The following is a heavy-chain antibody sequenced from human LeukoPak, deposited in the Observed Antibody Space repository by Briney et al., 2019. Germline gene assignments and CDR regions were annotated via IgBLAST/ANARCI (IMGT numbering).Heavy chain of an antibody. J-gene: IGHJ6*03. CDR2: IYYSGST. D-gene: IGHD2-2*01. Sequence: PSETLSLTCTVSGGSISSYYWSWIRQPPGKGLEWIGYIYYSGSTNYNPSLKSRVTISVDTSKNQFSLKLSSVTAADTAVYYCARGRVVVPAAIFFGANYYYYMDVWGKGTTVTVSS. CDR1: GGSISSYY. V-gene: IGHV4-59*12. CDR3: ARGRVVVPAAIFFGANYYYYMDV.